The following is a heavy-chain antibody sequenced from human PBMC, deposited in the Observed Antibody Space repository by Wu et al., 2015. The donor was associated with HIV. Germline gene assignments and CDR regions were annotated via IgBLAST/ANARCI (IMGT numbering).Heavy chain of an antibody. CDR1: EYSFTGYY. J-gene: IGHJ3*02. CDR3: ARDRMGLARGLADI. Sequence: QVHLVQSGAEVKEPGASVKLSCKTEYSFTGYYMHWVRQAPGQGLEWMGWILPNSGATNYAQKFQGRVTMTRDTSISTAYMELSRLRSDDTAVYYCARDRMGLARGLADIWGQGTMVTVSS. CDR2: ILPNSGAT. V-gene: IGHV1-2*02. D-gene: IGHD3-10*01.